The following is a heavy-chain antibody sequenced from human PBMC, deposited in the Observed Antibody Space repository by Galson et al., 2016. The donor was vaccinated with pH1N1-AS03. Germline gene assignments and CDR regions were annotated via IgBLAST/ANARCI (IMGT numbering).Heavy chain of an antibody. Sequence: TLSLTCTFSPASMSTNSHYWSWIRQPAGKGLEWIGRIYVSGQAYYNPSLENRVTMSVDTSENQFSLNLESVTAADTAVYYCAGGNYYGSASYYNEVPAFWGQGTLVTVSS. V-gene: IGHV4-61*02. CDR1: PASMSTNSHY. CDR2: IYVSGQA. D-gene: IGHD3-10*01. CDR3: AGGNYYGSASYYNEVPAF. J-gene: IGHJ1*01.